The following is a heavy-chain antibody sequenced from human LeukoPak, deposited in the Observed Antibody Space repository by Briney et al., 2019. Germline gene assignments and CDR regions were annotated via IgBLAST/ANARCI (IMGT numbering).Heavy chain of an antibody. J-gene: IGHJ5*02. CDR3: AAVDVDTAFP. V-gene: IGHV3-23*01. D-gene: IGHD5-18*01. CDR1: GFTVSTYA. Sequence: PGGSLRLSCAASGFTVSTYAMSWVRQAPGKGLEWVSAISGSGGSTYYADSVKGRFTISRDNSKNTLYLQMNSLRAEDTAVYYCAAVDVDTAFPWGQGTLVTVSS. CDR2: ISGSGGST.